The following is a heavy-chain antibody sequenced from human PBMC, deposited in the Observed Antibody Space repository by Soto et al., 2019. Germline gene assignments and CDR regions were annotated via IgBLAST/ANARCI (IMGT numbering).Heavy chain of an antibody. D-gene: IGHD3-10*01. V-gene: IGHV3-7*05. J-gene: IGHJ4*02. CDR3: ARESYGGVSVDY. CDR1: GFTFSDYW. Sequence: GGSVRLSCAASGFTFSDYWMSWVRQAPGKGLEWVANIKQDGGEIYSVDSVKGRFTISRDNAKDSLYLQMNSLRAEDTAVYYCARESYGGVSVDYWGQGTLVTVSS. CDR2: IKQDGGEI.